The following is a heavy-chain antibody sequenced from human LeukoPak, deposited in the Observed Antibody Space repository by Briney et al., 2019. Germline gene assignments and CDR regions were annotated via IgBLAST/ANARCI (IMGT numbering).Heavy chain of an antibody. CDR2: ISWNSGSI. CDR3: ARASNIVLMVYAIGLHFDY. CDR1: GFTFDDYA. Sequence: PGRSLRLSCAASGFTFDDYAMHWVRQAPGKGLEWVSGISWNSGSIGYADSVKGRFTISRDNSKNTLYLQMNSLRAEDTAVYYCARASNIVLMVYAIGLHFDYWGQGTLVTVSS. V-gene: IGHV3-9*01. D-gene: IGHD2-8*01. J-gene: IGHJ4*02.